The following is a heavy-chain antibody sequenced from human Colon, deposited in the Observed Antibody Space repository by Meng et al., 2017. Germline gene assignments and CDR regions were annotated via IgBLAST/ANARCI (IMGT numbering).Heavy chain of an antibody. CDR3: ARGRYSGYLP. CDR2: INHSGST. CDR1: GGSFSGYY. D-gene: IGHD5-12*01. J-gene: IGHJ5*02. Sequence: QVQLQRWGDGLLKPSETLSLTCSVYGGSFSGYYWSWIRQPPGKGLEWIGEINHSGSTNYNPSLKSRVTISVDTSKNQFSLKLSSVTAADSAVYSCARGRYSGYLPWGQGTLVTVSS. V-gene: IGHV4-34*01.